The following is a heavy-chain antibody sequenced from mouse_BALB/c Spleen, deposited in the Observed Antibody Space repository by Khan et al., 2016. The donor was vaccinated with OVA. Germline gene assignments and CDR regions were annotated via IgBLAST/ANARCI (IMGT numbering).Heavy chain of an antibody. J-gene: IGHJ4*01. D-gene: IGHD2-14*01. Sequence: QVQLKQSGPGLVAPSQSLSITCTVSGFSLSRYNIHWVRQPPGKGLEWLGMIWGGGGTDYNSTLKSRLNISKDNSTSQVFLKMNSPQTDDTAMYYCARAYYRYDGYYAMDYWGQGTSVTVSS. CDR3: ARAYYRYDGYYAMDY. CDR1: GFSLSRYN. CDR2: IWGGGGT. V-gene: IGHV2-6-4*01.